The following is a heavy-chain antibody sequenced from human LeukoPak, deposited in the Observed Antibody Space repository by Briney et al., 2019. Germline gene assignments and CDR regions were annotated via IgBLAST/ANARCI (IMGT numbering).Heavy chain of an antibody. CDR2: IWYDGSNK. J-gene: IGHJ5*02. Sequence: GGSLRLSSAASGFTFSSYGMHWVRQAPGKGLEWVAVIWYDGSNKYYADSVKGRFTISRDNSKNTLYLQMNSLRAEDTAVYYCARAEPYYYGSGAYNWFDPWGQGTLVTVSS. CDR1: GFTFSSYG. D-gene: IGHD3-10*01. CDR3: ARAEPYYYGSGAYNWFDP. V-gene: IGHV3-33*01.